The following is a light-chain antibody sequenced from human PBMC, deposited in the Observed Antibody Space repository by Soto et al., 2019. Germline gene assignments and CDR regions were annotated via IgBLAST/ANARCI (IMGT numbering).Light chain of an antibody. CDR1: QSVSSN. Sequence: IVMTQSPATLSVSPGERATLSCRASQSVSSNLAWYQQKPGQAPRLLMSGASTRATGIPARFSGSGSGTEFTLTISSLQSEDFAVYYCHQYNKWPSFTFGGGTKVEIK. CDR2: GAS. CDR3: HQYNKWPSFT. J-gene: IGKJ4*01. V-gene: IGKV3-15*01.